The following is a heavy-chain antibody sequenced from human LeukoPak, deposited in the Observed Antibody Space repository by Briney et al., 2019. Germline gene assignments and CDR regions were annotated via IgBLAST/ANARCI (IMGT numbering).Heavy chain of an antibody. CDR1: GGSISSYY. J-gene: IGHJ5*02. D-gene: IGHD3-10*01. Sequence: SETLSLTCTVSGGSISSYYWSWIRQPPGKGLEWMGYIYHSGSTNSNPSLKSRVTISVDTSKNQFSLKLSSVTAADTAVYYCARDQTSYGSGSLWFDPWGQGTLVTVSS. CDR2: IYHSGST. CDR3: ARDQTSYGSGSLWFDP. V-gene: IGHV4-59*01.